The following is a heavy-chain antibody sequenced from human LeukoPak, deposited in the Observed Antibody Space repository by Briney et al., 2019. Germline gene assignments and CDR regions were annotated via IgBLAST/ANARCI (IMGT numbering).Heavy chain of an antibody. CDR1: GFTFRSYW. CDR2: INQGGSVK. CDR3: AKDPATGDTNPGFDY. D-gene: IGHD7-27*01. J-gene: IGHJ4*02. V-gene: IGHV3-7*01. Sequence: GGSLRLSCAASGFTFRSYWMSWVRQAPGKGLEWVANINQGGSVKYYVDSVKGRFTISRDNSKNTLYLQMNSLRAEDTAVYYCAKDPATGDTNPGFDYWGQGTLVTVSS.